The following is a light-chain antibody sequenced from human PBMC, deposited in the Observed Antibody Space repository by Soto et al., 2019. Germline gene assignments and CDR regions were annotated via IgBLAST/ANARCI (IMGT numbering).Light chain of an antibody. CDR1: SSDVGGYNY. V-gene: IGLV2-8*01. CDR3: TSYAGRNNLGV. CDR2: EVT. Sequence: QSVRTQPPSASGSPGQSVTSSCTGTSSDVGGYNYVSWYQQHPGKAPKLMIYEVTKRPSGVPDRFSGSKSGNTASLTVSGLQAEDEADYYCTSYAGRNNLGVFGTGTKVTVL. J-gene: IGLJ1*01.